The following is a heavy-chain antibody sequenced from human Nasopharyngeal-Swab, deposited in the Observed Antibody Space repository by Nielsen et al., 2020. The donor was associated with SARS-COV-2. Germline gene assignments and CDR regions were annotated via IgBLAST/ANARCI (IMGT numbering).Heavy chain of an antibody. J-gene: IGHJ3*02. D-gene: IGHD4-23*01. V-gene: IGHV5-51*01. Sequence: GESLKISCKGSGYNFTTYWIGWVRQMPGKGLEWMGIIYPGDSDTRYSPSFQGQVTISADKPISTAYLQWSSLKASDTAMYYCARQTIYGGNSHDAFDIWGQGTMVTVSS. CDR2: IYPGDSDT. CDR3: ARQTIYGGNSHDAFDI. CDR1: GYNFTTYW.